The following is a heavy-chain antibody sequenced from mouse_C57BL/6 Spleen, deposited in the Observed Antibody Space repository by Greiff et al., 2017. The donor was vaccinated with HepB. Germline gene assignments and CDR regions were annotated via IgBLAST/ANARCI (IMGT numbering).Heavy chain of an antibody. D-gene: IGHD1-3*01. CDR3: VREGVNSGDAIDY. CDR2: IDPNSGGT. Sequence: VKLQQPGAELVKPGASVKLSCKASGYTFTSYWMHWVKQRPGRGLEWIGRIDPNSGGTKYNEKFKSKATLTVDKPSSTAYMQLSSLTSEDSAVYDGVREGVNSGDAIDYWGQGTPLTVSS. V-gene: IGHV1-72*01. J-gene: IGHJ4*01. CDR1: GYTFTSYW.